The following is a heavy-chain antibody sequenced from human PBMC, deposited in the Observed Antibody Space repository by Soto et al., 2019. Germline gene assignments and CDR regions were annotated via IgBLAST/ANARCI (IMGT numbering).Heavy chain of an antibody. Sequence: PSETLSLTGTVSGGAISSYYWSWSRQPPGKGLEWIGYIYYSGSTNYNPSLKSRVTISVDTSKNQFSLKLSSVTAADTAVYYCARVLGDDSSGYLPYYFDYWGQGTLVTVSS. CDR1: GGAISSYY. CDR2: IYYSGST. D-gene: IGHD3-22*01. V-gene: IGHV4-59*08. J-gene: IGHJ4*02. CDR3: ARVLGDDSSGYLPYYFDY.